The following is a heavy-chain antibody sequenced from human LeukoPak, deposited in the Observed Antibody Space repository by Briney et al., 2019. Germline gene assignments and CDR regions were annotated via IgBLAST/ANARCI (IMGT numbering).Heavy chain of an antibody. V-gene: IGHV1-2*02. Sequence: ASVKVSCKASGYTFTGYYMHWVRQAPGQGLEWMGWINPNSGGTNYAQKFQGRVTMTRDTSISTAYMELSSLRSEDTAVYYCATLSSSWPQGDYWGQGTLVTVSS. CDR1: GYTFTGYY. CDR3: ATLSSSWPQGDY. CDR2: INPNSGGT. J-gene: IGHJ4*02. D-gene: IGHD6-13*01.